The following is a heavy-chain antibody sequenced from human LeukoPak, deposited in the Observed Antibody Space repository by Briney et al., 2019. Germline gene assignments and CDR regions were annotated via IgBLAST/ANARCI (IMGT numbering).Heavy chain of an antibody. CDR3: AREDPYYRGGDAFDI. D-gene: IGHD3-10*01. CDR1: GYTFTSYG. J-gene: IGHJ3*02. CDR2: ISAYNGNT. V-gene: IGHV1-18*01. Sequence: VASVKVSCKASGYTFTSYGISWVRQAPGQGLEWMGWISAYNGNTNYAQKLQGRVTMTTDTSTSTAYMELRSLRSDDTAVYYCAREDPYYRGGDAFDIWGQGTMVTVSS.